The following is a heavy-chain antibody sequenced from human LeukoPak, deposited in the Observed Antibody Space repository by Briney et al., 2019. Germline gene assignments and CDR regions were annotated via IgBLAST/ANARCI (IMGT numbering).Heavy chain of an antibody. CDR2: TYYRSTWYN. D-gene: IGHD3-16*01. J-gene: IGHJ6*03. CDR1: GDSVSSSSTA. V-gene: IGHV6-1*01. Sequence: SQTLSLTCAISGDSVSSSSTAWSWIRQSPSRGLEWLGRTYYRSTWYNDYAVSVKSRISINPDTSKNQFSLQLNSVTPEDTAVYYCARGDYMDVWGRGTTATVSS. CDR3: ARGDYMDV.